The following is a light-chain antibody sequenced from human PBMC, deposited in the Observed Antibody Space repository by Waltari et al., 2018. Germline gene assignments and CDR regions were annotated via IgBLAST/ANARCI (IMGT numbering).Light chain of an antibody. J-gene: IGKJ4*01. CDR2: WAS. V-gene: IGKV4-1*01. CDR3: QQYYSTPLT. Sequence: DIVMTQSPDSLAVSLGERATIDCKSSQSVLSSSNNKNYLTWYQQEPRQPPKLLNSWASTRESGVPDRFSGSGSGTDFTLTISSLQAEDVAVYYCQQYYSTPLTFGGGTKVEIK. CDR1: QSVLSSSNNKNY.